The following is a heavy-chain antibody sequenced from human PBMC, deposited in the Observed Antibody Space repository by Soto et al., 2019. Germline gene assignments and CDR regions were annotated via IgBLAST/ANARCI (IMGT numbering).Heavy chain of an antibody. CDR2: IIPIFGTA. Sequence: QVQLVQSGAEVKKPGSSVKVSCKASGGTFSSYAISWVRQAPGQGLEWMGGIIPIFGTANYAQKFQGRVTITADESTSTAYMELSSLRSEDTAVYYCARGATGYDNYYYYYGMDVWGQGTTVTVFS. V-gene: IGHV1-69*01. CDR1: GGTFSSYA. D-gene: IGHD5-12*01. CDR3: ARGATGYDNYYYYYGMDV. J-gene: IGHJ6*02.